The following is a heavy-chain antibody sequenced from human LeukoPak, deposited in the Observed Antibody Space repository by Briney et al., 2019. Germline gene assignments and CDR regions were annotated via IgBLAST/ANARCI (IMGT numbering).Heavy chain of an antibody. CDR1: GGSISSYY. J-gene: IGHJ6*03. V-gene: IGHV4-4*09. D-gene: IGHD2-2*01. CDR2: IYTSGST. Sequence: SETLSLTCIVSGGSISSYYWSWIRQPPGKRLEWIGYIYTSGSTNYNPSLKSRVTISVDTSKNQFSLKLSSVTAADTAVYYCARRVERYCSSTSCYSSEWYYMDVWGKGTTVTVSS. CDR3: ARRVERYCSSTSCYSSEWYYMDV.